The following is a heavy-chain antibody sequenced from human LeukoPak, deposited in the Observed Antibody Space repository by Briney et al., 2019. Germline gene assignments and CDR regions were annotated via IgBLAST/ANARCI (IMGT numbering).Heavy chain of an antibody. V-gene: IGHV3-7*01. D-gene: IGHD2-15*01. CDR1: GFTFSSYW. Sequence: PGGSLRLSCAASGFTFSSYWMSWVRQAPGKGLEWVANIKQDGSEKYYVDSVKGRFTISRDNAKNSLYLQMNSLRAEDTAVYYCARDAVVRYYYGTDVWGQGTTVTVSS. J-gene: IGHJ6*02. CDR3: ARDAVVRYYYGTDV. CDR2: IKQDGSEK.